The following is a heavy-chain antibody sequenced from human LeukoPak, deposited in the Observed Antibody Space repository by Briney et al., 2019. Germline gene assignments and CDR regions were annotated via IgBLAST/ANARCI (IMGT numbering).Heavy chain of an antibody. J-gene: IGHJ4*02. CDR3: AKVEVSVVRGVADFDY. CDR1: GFTFSSYG. CDR2: IRYDGSNK. D-gene: IGHD3-10*01. Sequence: GGSLRLSCAASGFTFSSYGMHWVRQAPGKGLEWVAFIRYDGSNKYYADSVKGRFTISRDNSKNTLYLQMNSLRAEDTAVYYCAKVEVSVVRGVADFDYWGQGTLVTVSS. V-gene: IGHV3-30*02.